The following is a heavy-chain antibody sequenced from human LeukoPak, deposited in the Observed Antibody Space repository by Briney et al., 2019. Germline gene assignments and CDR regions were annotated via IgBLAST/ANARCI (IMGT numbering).Heavy chain of an antibody. CDR3: ARDSSVYYFDY. Sequence: SETLSLTCTFSGTSISSSYWSWIRQPPGRGLEWIAYIYYSGSTNYNPSLKSRVTISVDTSKNQFSLKLSSVTAADTAVYYCARDSSVYYFDYWGQGTLVTVSS. CDR2: IYYSGST. CDR1: GTSISSSY. V-gene: IGHV4-59*01. D-gene: IGHD3-22*01. J-gene: IGHJ4*02.